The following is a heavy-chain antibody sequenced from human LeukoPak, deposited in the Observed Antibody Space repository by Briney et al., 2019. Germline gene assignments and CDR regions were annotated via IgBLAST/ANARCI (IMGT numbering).Heavy chain of an antibody. CDR1: GFTFSSYS. CDR3: ARGIAAPDFDY. CDR2: ISSSSSYI. J-gene: IGHJ4*02. D-gene: IGHD6-13*01. Sequence: GGSLRLSCAASGFTFSSYSMNWVRQAPGKGLEWVSSISSSSSYIYYADSVRGRFTISRDNAKNSLYLQMNSLRAEDTAVYYCARGIAAPDFDYWGQGTLVTVSS. V-gene: IGHV3-21*01.